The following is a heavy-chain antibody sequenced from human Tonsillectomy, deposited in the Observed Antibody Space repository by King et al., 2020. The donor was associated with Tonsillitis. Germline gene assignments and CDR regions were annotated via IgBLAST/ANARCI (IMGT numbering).Heavy chain of an antibody. D-gene: IGHD6-19*01. CDR3: ARDSSIAVAEYYFDY. CDR2: IYYSVST. V-gene: IGHV4-59*01. Sequence: QLQESGPGLVKPSETLSLTCTVFGGSISSYYWSWIRQPPGKGLEWIGYIYYSVSTYYNPPLKSLVTISVDTSKNQFSLKLSSVTAADTAVYYCARDSSIAVAEYYFDYWGQGTLVTVSS. J-gene: IGHJ4*02. CDR1: GGSISSYY.